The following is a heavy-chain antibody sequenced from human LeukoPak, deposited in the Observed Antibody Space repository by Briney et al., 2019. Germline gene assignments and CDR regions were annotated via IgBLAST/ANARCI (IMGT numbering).Heavy chain of an antibody. CDR2: ISSSGSTI. Sequence: GGSLRLSCAASGFTFSDYYMSWIRQAPGKGLEWVSYISSSGSTIYYADSVKGRFTISRDNAKNSLYLQMNSLRAEDTAVYYCAKALWSSTWYYFDYWGQGTLVTVSS. CDR1: GFTFSDYY. D-gene: IGHD6-13*01. CDR3: AKALWSSTWYYFDY. J-gene: IGHJ4*02. V-gene: IGHV3-11*04.